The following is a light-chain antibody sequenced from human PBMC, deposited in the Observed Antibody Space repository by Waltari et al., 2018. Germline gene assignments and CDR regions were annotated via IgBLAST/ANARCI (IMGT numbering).Light chain of an antibody. CDR1: GSDVGPYNL. CDR2: EGN. J-gene: IGLJ1*01. CDR3: CSFAGRNVYV. V-gene: IGLV2-23*01. Sequence: QSALTQPASVSGSPGPSITTSCTGSGSDVGPYNLVPWYQQLPGKVPKLLIYEGNKRPLGVSDRVSGSKSGNTASLTISGLQAEDEGDYYCCSFAGRNVYVFGTGTKVTVL.